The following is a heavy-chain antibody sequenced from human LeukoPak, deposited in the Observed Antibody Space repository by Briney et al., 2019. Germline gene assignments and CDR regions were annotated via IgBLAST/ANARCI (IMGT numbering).Heavy chain of an antibody. Sequence: SETLSLTCAVYGGSFSGYYWSWIRQPPGKGLEWIGEINHSGSTNYNPSLKSRVTISVDTSKNQFSLKLSSVTAADTAVYYCARVYSSSWYRIDYWGQGTLVTVSS. CDR1: GGSFSGYY. V-gene: IGHV4-34*01. CDR2: INHSGST. D-gene: IGHD6-13*01. J-gene: IGHJ4*02. CDR3: ARVYSSSWYRIDY.